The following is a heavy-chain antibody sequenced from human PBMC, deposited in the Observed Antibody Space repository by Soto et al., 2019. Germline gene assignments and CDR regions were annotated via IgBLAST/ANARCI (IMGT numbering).Heavy chain of an antibody. D-gene: IGHD1-26*01. Sequence: VESGGGLVRPGVSLKLSCVASGFTFGLHALHWVRQRPGKGLEWVAVIGYDGTKQFYADFAKGRFSVSRDNSRDTVFLQIDTLEGEDTALYFCARDVRYSGADGYLDLWGQGTKVIVS. CDR1: GFTFGLHA. J-gene: IGHJ4*02. CDR2: IGYDGTKQ. CDR3: ARDVRYSGADGYLDL. V-gene: IGHV3-33*02.